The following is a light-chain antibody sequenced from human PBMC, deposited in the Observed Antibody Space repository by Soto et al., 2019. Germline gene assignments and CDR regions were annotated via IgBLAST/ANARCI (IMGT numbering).Light chain of an antibody. J-gene: IGLJ1*01. V-gene: IGLV2-14*01. CDR2: EVN. CDR1: SFDVDDYNS. CDR3: SLYTTSSAPSYV. Sequence: QSVLTQPASVSGSPGQSITISCTGTSFDVDDYNSVSWYQQPPGKAPKLIIYEVNSRPSGVSNRFSGSNSDNTASLTISGLQAEDEADYCCSLYTTSSAPSYVFGTGTKVTVL.